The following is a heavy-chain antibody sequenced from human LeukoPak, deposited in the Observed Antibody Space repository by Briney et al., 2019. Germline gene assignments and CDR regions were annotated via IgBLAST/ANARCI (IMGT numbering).Heavy chain of an antibody. CDR3: ARRSGSYYDYFDY. CDR1: GYSISSGYY. D-gene: IGHD1-26*01. V-gene: IGHV4-38-2*02. Sequence: SETLSLTCTVSGYSISSGYYWGWIRQSPGKGLEWIGSIYHSGNTYYNPSLKSRVTISIDTSKNQFSLKLTSVTAADTAVYYCARRSGSYYDYFDYWGQGTLVTVSS. J-gene: IGHJ4*02. CDR2: IYHSGNT.